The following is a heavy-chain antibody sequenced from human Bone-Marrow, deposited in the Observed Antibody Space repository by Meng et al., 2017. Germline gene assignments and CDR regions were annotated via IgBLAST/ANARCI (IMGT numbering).Heavy chain of an antibody. CDR3: ATGAAAADH. J-gene: IGHJ4*02. D-gene: IGHD6-13*01. CDR1: GLSFTYAW. V-gene: IGHV3-15*01. CDR2: IKRNSDGGTI. Sequence: EGQVVGCGGGCVKPGGSLGLSCVASGLSFTYAWMSWVRQAPGKGLEWVGRIKRNSDGGTIDYAAPVKGRFTISRDDSKNTLYLQMDSLITEDTAVYFCATGAAAADHWGQGTLVTVSS.